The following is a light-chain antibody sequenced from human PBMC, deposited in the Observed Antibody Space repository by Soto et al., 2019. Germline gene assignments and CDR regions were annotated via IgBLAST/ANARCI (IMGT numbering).Light chain of an antibody. J-gene: IGLJ1*01. CDR1: SSNIGAGYD. CDR2: GNS. V-gene: IGLV1-40*01. CDR3: QSCDSGLSGYV. Sequence: QSVLTQPPSVSGAPGQRVTISCTGSSSNIGAGYDVHWYQQLPGTAPKLLIYGNSNRPSGVPDRFSGSKSGTSASLAITGLQPEDEADYYCQSCDSGLSGYVFGTGTKLTVL.